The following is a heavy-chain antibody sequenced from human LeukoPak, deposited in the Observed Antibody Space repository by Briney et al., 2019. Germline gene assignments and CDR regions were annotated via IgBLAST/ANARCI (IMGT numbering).Heavy chain of an antibody. CDR1: GFTFSTYA. D-gene: IGHD2-21*01. Sequence: GGSLRLSCAASGFTFSTYAMHWVRQAPGKGLEYVSAISSNGGSTYYANSVKGRFTISRDSSKNTLYLQMGSLRAEDMAVYYCARWGGGDLAYFDYWGQGTLVTVSS. V-gene: IGHV3-64*01. J-gene: IGHJ4*02. CDR3: ARWGGGDLAYFDY. CDR2: ISSNGGST.